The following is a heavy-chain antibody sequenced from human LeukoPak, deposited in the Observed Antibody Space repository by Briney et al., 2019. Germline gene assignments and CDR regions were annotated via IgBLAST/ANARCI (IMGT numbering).Heavy chain of an antibody. J-gene: IGHJ5*02. Sequence: SETLSLTCTVSGYSISSGYYWGWIRQPPGKGLEWIGSIYHSGSTYYNPSLKSRVTISVDTSKNQFSLKLSSVTAADTAVYYCARAGTAMVSYNWFDPWGQGTLVTVSS. CDR1: GYSISSGYY. CDR2: IYHSGST. CDR3: ARAGTAMVSYNWFDP. D-gene: IGHD5-18*01. V-gene: IGHV4-38-2*02.